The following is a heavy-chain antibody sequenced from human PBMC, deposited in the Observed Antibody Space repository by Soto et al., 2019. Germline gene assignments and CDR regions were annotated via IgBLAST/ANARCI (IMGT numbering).Heavy chain of an antibody. V-gene: IGHV1-18*04. Sequence: QVQLVQSGAEVKKPGASVKVSCKASGYNFMRYGFTWVRQAPGQGLAGMGWINVDNGETKYPQKIQGRVTMTTDTSTSTVYMELRSLTSDDTAVYYCARWSSGGYSDWFDPWGHGTLVTVSS. CDR1: GYNFMRYG. D-gene: IGHD1-26*01. CDR2: INVDNGET. CDR3: ARWSSGGYSDWFDP. J-gene: IGHJ5*02.